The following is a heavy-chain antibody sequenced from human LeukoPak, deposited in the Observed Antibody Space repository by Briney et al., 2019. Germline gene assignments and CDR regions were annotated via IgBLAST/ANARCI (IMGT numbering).Heavy chain of an antibody. CDR1: GFVFSSNW. Sequence: GGSLRLSCAASGFVFSSNWMTWVRQAPGEGLEWVANIKQDGSEKYYVDSVKGRFTISRDNANNSLYLQMNSLRAEDTSVYYCARGLRWVDYWGQGTLVTVSS. J-gene: IGHJ4*02. CDR2: IKQDGSEK. CDR3: ARGLRWVDY. V-gene: IGHV3-7*04. D-gene: IGHD4-23*01.